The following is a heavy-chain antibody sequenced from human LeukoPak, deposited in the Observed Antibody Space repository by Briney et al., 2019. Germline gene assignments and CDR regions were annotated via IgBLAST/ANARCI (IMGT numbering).Heavy chain of an antibody. CDR3: ARRWVVTATFDY. D-gene: IGHD2-21*02. Sequence: SETLSLTCAVYGGSFSGYYWSWIRQPPGKGLEWIGEINHSGSTNYNPSLKSRVTISVDTSKNQFSLKLSSVTAADTAVYYCARRWVVTATFDYWGQGTLVTVSS. V-gene: IGHV4-34*01. J-gene: IGHJ4*02. CDR1: GGSFSGYY. CDR2: INHSGST.